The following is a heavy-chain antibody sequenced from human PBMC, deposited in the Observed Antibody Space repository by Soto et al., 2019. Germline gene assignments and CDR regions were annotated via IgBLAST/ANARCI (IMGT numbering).Heavy chain of an antibody. Sequence: GGSLRLSCSASGFTFSSYAMHWVRQAPGKGLEYVSAISSNGGSTYYADSVKGRFTISRDNSNSALYVQMNSLTGEDTAVYYCARTRSAWSDFHYYSLDVWGQGTTVTVSS. V-gene: IGHV3-64*04. CDR1: GFTFSSYA. CDR3: ARTRSAWSDFHYYSLDV. D-gene: IGHD1-26*01. J-gene: IGHJ6*02. CDR2: ISSNGGST.